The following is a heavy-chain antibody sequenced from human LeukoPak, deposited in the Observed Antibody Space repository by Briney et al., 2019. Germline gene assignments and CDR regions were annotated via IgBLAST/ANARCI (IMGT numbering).Heavy chain of an antibody. V-gene: IGHV1-69*13. CDR3: ARPRRDYYDSSGYFLSVTFDY. Sequence: SVKVSCKASGGTFSSYAISWVRQAPGQGLEWMGGIIPIFGTANYAQKFQGRVTITADESTSTAYMELSSLRSEDTAVYYCARPRRDYYDSSGYFLSVTFDYWGQGTLVTVSS. CDR2: IIPIFGTA. J-gene: IGHJ4*02. D-gene: IGHD3-22*01. CDR1: GGTFSSYA.